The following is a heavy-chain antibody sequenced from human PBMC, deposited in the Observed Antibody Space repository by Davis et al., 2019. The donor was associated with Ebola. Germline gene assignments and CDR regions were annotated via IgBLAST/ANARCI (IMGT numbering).Heavy chain of an antibody. V-gene: IGHV4-34*01. CDR1: GGSFSGYY. Sequence: SQTLSLTCAVYGGSFSGYYWSWNRQPPGKGLEWIGEINHSGSTNYNPSLKSRVTISVDTSKNQFSLKLSSVTAADTAVYYCARGPDIVVVVAATNFDYWGQGTLVTVSS. D-gene: IGHD2-15*01. J-gene: IGHJ4*02. CDR3: ARGPDIVVVVAATNFDY. CDR2: INHSGST.